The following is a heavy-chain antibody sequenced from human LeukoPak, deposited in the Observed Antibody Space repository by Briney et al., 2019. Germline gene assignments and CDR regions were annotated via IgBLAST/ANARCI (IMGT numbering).Heavy chain of an antibody. D-gene: IGHD3-3*01. CDR3: ARDQFGFLEWLDHDY. Sequence: GGSLRLSCAASGFTFSDYYMSWIRQAPGKGLEWVSYISSSVSTIYSADSLKGRFTISRDNAKNSLYLQMNSLRAEDTAVYYCARDQFGFLEWLDHDYWGEGTLVTVSS. J-gene: IGHJ4*02. CDR1: GFTFSDYY. CDR2: ISSSVSTI. V-gene: IGHV3-11*04.